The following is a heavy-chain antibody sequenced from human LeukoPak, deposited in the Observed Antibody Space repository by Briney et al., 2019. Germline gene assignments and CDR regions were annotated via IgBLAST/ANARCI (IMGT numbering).Heavy chain of an antibody. D-gene: IGHD1-1*01. CDR1: GFTFSAYA. Sequence: AGGSLRLSCSASGFTFSAYAMYWVRQAPGKGLEYVSGISSNGGSSFYADSVKGRFTTSRGNSKNTLYLQMSSLRAEDTAVYYCVKITSVTGGDCWGQGTRLTVSS. CDR2: ISSNGGSS. CDR3: VKITSVTGGDC. V-gene: IGHV3-64D*09. J-gene: IGHJ4*02.